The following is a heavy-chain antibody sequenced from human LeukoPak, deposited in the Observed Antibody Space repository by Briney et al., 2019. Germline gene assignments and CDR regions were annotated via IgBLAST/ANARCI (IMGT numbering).Heavy chain of an antibody. CDR3: AKDAPTAEMATTPEGYYYYGMDV. V-gene: IGHV3-23*01. J-gene: IGHJ6*02. CDR2: ISGSRGST. D-gene: IGHD5-24*01. Sequence: GGSLRLSCAASGFTFSSYAMSWVRQAPGKGLEWVSAISGSRGSTYYADSVKGRFTISRDNSKNTLYLQMNSLRAEDTAVYYCAKDAPTAEMATTPEGYYYYGMDVWGQGTTVTVSS. CDR1: GFTFSSYA.